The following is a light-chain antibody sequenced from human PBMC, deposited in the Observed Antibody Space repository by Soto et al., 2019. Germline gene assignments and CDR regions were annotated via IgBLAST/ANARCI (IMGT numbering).Light chain of an antibody. V-gene: IGLV2-8*01. CDR1: SSDVGRYKY. CDR3: SSFAGSSKLV. CDR2: EVN. Sequence: QSALTQPPSASGSPGQSVTISCTGTSSDVGRYKYVSWYQQYPGKAPKVMIYEVNKRPSGVPDRFSGSKSGNTASLTVSGLQTEYEAHYYCSSFAGSSKLVFGGGTKLTVL. J-gene: IGLJ3*02.